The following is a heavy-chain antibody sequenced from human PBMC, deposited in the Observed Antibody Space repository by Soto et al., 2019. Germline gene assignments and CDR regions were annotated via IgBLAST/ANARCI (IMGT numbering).Heavy chain of an antibody. D-gene: IGHD3-22*01. Sequence: QVQLQESGPGLVKPSETLSLTCTVSGGSVCSGSYYWSWIRQPPGTGLVWIGCIDYSGNTNYNPSLKIRVTISVDTYKNQFSRKLSSVTAADTAMYYCERDDSSAGEAFDIWGQRTMVTVSS. V-gene: IGHV4-61*01. CDR2: IDYSGNT. CDR3: ERDDSSAGEAFDI. CDR1: GGSVCSGSYY. J-gene: IGHJ3*02.